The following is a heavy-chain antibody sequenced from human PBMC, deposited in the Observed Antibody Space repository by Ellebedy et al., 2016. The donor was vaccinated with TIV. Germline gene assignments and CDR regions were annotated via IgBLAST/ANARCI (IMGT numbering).Heavy chain of an antibody. D-gene: IGHD2-15*01. Sequence: PGGSLRLSCVASGFSFSTHYMTWVRQAPGKGLEWLAKINPDGSGADYVDAVNGRFTLSRGNTKNSLYLQMNSLRDEDTAVYYCAKEEWWRFDYWGQGTVVTVSS. CDR3: AKEEWWRFDY. CDR2: INPDGSGA. J-gene: IGHJ4*02. V-gene: IGHV3-7*04. CDR1: GFSFSTHY.